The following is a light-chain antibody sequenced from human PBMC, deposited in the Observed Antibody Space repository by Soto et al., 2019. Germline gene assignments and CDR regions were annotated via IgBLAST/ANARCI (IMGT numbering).Light chain of an antibody. Sequence: DIQMTQSPSTLSASVGDRVTITCRASQSISSWLAWYQQKPGKAPKLLIYDASSLESGVPSRFSGSGSGTEFTLTISSLQPDDFATYYCKQYNSYSTFGQGTKVEIQ. J-gene: IGKJ1*01. CDR2: DAS. CDR3: KQYNSYST. V-gene: IGKV1-5*01. CDR1: QSISSW.